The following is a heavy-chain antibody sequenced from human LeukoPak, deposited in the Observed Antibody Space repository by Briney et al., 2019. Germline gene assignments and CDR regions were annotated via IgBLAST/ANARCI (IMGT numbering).Heavy chain of an antibody. J-gene: IGHJ4*02. V-gene: IGHV3-74*01. Sequence: GGSLRLSCAASGFTFSSYWMHWLRQAPGKGLMWVSHIRTDGGITDYADSVKGRFTISRDNAKNTLYPQMNNLRAEDTGVYYCARVPGYSFDSWGQGTLVTVSS. CDR1: GFTFSSYW. D-gene: IGHD2-15*01. CDR2: IRTDGGIT. CDR3: ARVPGYSFDS.